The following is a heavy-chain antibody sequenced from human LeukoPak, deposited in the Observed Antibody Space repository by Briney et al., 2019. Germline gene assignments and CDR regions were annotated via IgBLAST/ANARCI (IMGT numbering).Heavy chain of an antibody. J-gene: IGHJ4*02. CDR1: GYTLTELS. Sequence: ASVKVSCKVSGYTLTELSMHWVRQAPGQGLEWMGWIDAGNGRTKYSPGFQGRVTISRDTSASLAYMELSSLRSDDMAVYYCARGIWSTTLTAYYLDYWGQGTLVTVSS. CDR3: ARGIWSTTLTAYYLDY. CDR2: IDAGNGRT. D-gene: IGHD2-21*02. V-gene: IGHV1-3*03.